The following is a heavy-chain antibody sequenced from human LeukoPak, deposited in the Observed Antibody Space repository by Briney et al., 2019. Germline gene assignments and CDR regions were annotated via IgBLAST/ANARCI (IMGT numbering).Heavy chain of an antibody. J-gene: IGHJ4*02. V-gene: IGHV1-18*01. CDR3: ARARGSMNIVTTTTYDY. CDR1: GYTFSIYG. Sequence: ASVKVSCKASGYTFSIYGITWVRQAPGQGLEWMGWISPFNGITNYAQRLQGRVTMTTDTSTSTVYMDLRSLRSDDTAVYYCARARGSMNIVTTTTYDYWGQGTLVTVSS. D-gene: IGHD4-11*01. CDR2: ISPFNGIT.